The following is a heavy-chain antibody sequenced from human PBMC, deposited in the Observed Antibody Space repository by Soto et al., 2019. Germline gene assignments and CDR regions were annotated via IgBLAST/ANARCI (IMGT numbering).Heavy chain of an antibody. CDR2: INAGIGNT. D-gene: IGHD3-3*01. CDR1: GYTFTSYA. CDR3: ARGRITISGVVITGSFDY. Sequence: QVQLVQSGAEEKKPGASEKVSCKASGYTFTSYAMPWVRQAPGQRLEWMGWINAGIGNTKYSQRFQGRVTITRDTSERTAYMELSSLSSEDTAVYYGARGRITISGVVITGSFDYWCQGPLVTV. J-gene: IGHJ4*02. V-gene: IGHV1-3*05.